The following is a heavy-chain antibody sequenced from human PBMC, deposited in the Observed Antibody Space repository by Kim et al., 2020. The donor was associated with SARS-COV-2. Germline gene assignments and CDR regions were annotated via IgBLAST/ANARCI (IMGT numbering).Heavy chain of an antibody. CDR2: ISYDGSNK. V-gene: IGHV3-30*04. Sequence: GGSLRLSCAASGFTFSSYAMHWVRQAPGKGLEWVAVISYDGSNKYYADSVKGRFTISRDNSKNTLYLQMNSLRAEDTAVYYCARSGSGSYYLYGMDVWGQGTTVTVSS. D-gene: IGHD3-10*01. CDR1: GFTFSSYA. CDR3: ARSGSGSYYLYGMDV. J-gene: IGHJ6*02.